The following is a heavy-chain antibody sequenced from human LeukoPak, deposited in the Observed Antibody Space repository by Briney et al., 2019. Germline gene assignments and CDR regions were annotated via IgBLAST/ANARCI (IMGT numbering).Heavy chain of an antibody. V-gene: IGHV1-2*02. CDR1: GYTFAGYY. J-gene: IGHJ4*02. CDR3: ARDFRNDY. Sequence: ASVKVSCKASGYTFAGYYIHWVRQAPGQGLEWMGWINPNSGGTNYAQKFQGRVTMTRDTSITTAYVEVTSLRSDDTAVYYCARDFRNDYWGQGTQVTVSS. CDR2: INPNSGGT.